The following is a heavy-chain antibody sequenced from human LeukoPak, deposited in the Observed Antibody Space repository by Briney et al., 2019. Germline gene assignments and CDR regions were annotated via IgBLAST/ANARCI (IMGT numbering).Heavy chain of an antibody. V-gene: IGHV1-18*01. Sequence: ASVKVSCKASGYTFTSYGISWVRQAPGQGLEWMGWISAYNGNTNYAQKLQGRVTMTRNTSISTAYMELSSLRSEDTAVYYCARVGIAVAGARRYYYYYGMDVWGQGTTVTVSS. CDR2: ISAYNGNT. J-gene: IGHJ6*02. CDR1: GYTFTSYG. D-gene: IGHD6-19*01. CDR3: ARVGIAVAGARRYYYYYGMDV.